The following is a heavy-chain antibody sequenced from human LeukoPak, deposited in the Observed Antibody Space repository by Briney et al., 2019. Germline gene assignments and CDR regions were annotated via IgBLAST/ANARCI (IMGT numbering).Heavy chain of an antibody. V-gene: IGHV3-48*03. CDR1: GFTFSSYE. J-gene: IGHJ4*02. CDR3: AREGREGYNYPALDF. Sequence: GGSLRLSCAAPGFTFSSYEMNWVRQAPGKGLEWVSYISSSGSTIYYADSVKGRFTISRDNAKNSLYLQMSSLRAEDTAVYYCAREGREGYNYPALDFWGQGTLVTVSS. CDR2: ISSSGSTI. D-gene: IGHD5-24*01.